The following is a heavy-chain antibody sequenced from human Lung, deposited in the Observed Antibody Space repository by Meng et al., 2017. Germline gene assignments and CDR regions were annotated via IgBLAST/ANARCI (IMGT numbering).Heavy chain of an antibody. J-gene: IGHJ5*02. CDR1: GYTFTRHW. CDR2: INPSDGYT. Sequence: QVQLVQSGAEVKNPGASVKGSCKESGYTFTRHWMHWVRQAPGQGLEWMGIINPSDGYTMYEQKFQDRITITGDTSTGTVYMELSGLRSEDTAVYYCTRDHSTADVTVWWFDPWGQGTLVTVSS. D-gene: IGHD4-17*01. V-gene: IGHV1-46*01. CDR3: TRDHSTADVTVWWFDP.